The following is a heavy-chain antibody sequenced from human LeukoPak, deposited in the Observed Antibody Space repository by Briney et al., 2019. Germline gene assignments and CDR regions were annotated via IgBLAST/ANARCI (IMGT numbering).Heavy chain of an antibody. CDR3: NGNRTGYFDY. CDR1: GFTFGDYA. Sequence: HSGGPLRLSCAASGFTFGDYAMSWVRQAPGKRLEWVGFIRSKDYGGTTEYAASVKGRFTISRDDYKSIVYLQMNRLNTEDTAVYYCNGNRTGYFDYWGQGTLVTVSS. CDR2: IRSKDYGGTT. D-gene: IGHD2-8*02. V-gene: IGHV3-49*04. J-gene: IGHJ4*02.